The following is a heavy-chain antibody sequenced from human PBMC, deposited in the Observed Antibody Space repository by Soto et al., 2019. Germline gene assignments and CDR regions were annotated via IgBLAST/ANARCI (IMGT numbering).Heavy chain of an antibody. Sequence: QLQLQESGSGLVKPSQTLSLTCAVSAGSISSGGYSWSWIRQPPGKGLEWIGYTYHSGSTYYNPSLKTRVTISVDRSKNQFSLKLSSVTAADTAVYYCAAGGGLPRYSWGQGTLVTVSS. V-gene: IGHV4-30-2*01. CDR1: AGSISSGGYS. D-gene: IGHD5-12*01. J-gene: IGHJ4*02. CDR3: AAGGGLPRYS. CDR2: TYHSGST.